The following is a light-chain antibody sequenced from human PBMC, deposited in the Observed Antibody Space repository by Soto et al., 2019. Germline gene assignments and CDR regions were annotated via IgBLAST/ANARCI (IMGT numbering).Light chain of an antibody. Sequence: IQITKSPSSLSASVLDSVNFTCRARHSISGYLNWSQQKQGXXPXIXXYAASSLQGGGPSRFSGSGSATDFTPTISSLQPEDFATYYGQQSYSTPLTFGGGTKVDIK. V-gene: IGKV1-39*01. CDR1: HSISGY. CDR3: QQSYSTPLT. J-gene: IGKJ4*01. CDR2: AAS.